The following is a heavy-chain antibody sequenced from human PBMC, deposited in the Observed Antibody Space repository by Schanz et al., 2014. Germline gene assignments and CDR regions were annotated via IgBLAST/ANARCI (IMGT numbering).Heavy chain of an antibody. J-gene: IGHJ4*02. CDR2: ISYDGSNQ. CDR1: GFTVRSYA. CDR3: AKEESPPSLVDY. Sequence: QVQLVESGGCVVQPWRSLRLSCAASGFTVRSYAMHWVRQAPGKGLEWVAAISYDGSNQYYTDSVKGRFTVSRDNSKNTVYLQMNSLRAEDTAVYYCAKEESPPSLVDYWGQGTLVTVSS. V-gene: IGHV3-30*04.